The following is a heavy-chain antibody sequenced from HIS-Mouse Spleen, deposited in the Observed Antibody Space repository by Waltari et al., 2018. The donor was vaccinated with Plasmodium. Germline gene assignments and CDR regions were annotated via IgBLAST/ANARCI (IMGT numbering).Heavy chain of an antibody. J-gene: IGHJ3*02. CDR2: IYRGGST. D-gene: IGHD6-6*01. CDR3: ARGMKSSSSAFDI. Sequence: EVQLVESGGGLIQPGGSLRLSCAASGFTVSSNYMSWVRQAPGKGVEWVSVIYRGGSTYYADSGKGRFTISRDNSKNTLYLQMNSLRAEDTAVYYCARGMKSSSSAFDIWGQGTMVTVSS. CDR1: GFTVSSNY. V-gene: IGHV3-53*01.